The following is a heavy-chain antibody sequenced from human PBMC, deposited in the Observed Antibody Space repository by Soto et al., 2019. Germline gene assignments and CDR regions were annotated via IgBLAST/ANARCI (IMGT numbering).Heavy chain of an antibody. D-gene: IGHD2-15*01. CDR3: ARENGVYCSGGRCSNYFDY. CDR2: ISAYNGNT. J-gene: IGHJ4*02. Sequence: QVQLVQSGAEVKKPGASVKVSCKASGYTFTSYGISWVRQAPGQGLEWMGWISAYNGNTNYAQKLQGRVTMTTDTSTSTAYMELRSLRSDDTAVYYCARENGVYCSGGRCSNYFDYWGQGTLVTVSS. V-gene: IGHV1-18*04. CDR1: GYTFTSYG.